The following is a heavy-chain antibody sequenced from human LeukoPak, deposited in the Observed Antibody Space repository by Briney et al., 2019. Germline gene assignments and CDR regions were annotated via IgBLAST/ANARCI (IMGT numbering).Heavy chain of an antibody. CDR1: GFTFSSYS. J-gene: IGHJ4*02. V-gene: IGHV3-48*01. CDR2: ISSSSSTI. Sequence: GGSLRLSCAASGFTFSSYSMNWVRQAPGKGLEWVSYISSSSSTIYYADSVRGRFTISRDNAKNSLYLQMNSLRAEDTAVYYCAGGLGYYDSSGYFGYWGQGTLVTVSS. CDR3: AGGLGYYDSSGYFGY. D-gene: IGHD3-22*01.